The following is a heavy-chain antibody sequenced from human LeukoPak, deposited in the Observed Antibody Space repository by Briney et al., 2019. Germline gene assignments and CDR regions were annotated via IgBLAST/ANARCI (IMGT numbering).Heavy chain of an antibody. D-gene: IGHD4/OR15-4a*01. V-gene: IGHV1-69-2*01. J-gene: IGHJ5*02. Sequence: ATVKISCKVSGYTFTDYYMRWVQQAPGKGLEWMGLVDPEDGETIYAEKFQGRVTITADTSTDTAYMELSSLRSEDTAVYYCATGRGYDYGGVIENWFDPWGQGTLVTVSS. CDR2: VDPEDGET. CDR3: ATGRGYDYGGVIENWFDP. CDR1: GYTFTDYY.